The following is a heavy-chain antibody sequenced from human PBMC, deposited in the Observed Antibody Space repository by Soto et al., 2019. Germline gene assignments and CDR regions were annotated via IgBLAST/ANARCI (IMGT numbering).Heavy chain of an antibody. D-gene: IGHD6-19*01. CDR2: IYTGGGT. J-gene: IGHJ6*02. CDR1: GLTVSSNY. V-gene: IGHV3-53*01. Sequence: GSLRLSCAASGLTVSSNYMNWVRQAPGKGLEWVSLIYTGGGTYYADSVKGRFTVSRDNSKNTLYLQMNSLRAEDTAVYYCARMGQWRVPGDYYYGMDVWGQGTSVTVSS. CDR3: ARMGQWRVPGDYYYGMDV.